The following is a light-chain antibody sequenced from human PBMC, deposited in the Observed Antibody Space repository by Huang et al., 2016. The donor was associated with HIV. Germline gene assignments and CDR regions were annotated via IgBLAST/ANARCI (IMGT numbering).Light chain of an antibody. CDR2: GAS. Sequence: EIVLTQSPGTLSLSPGERATLSCRASQSVGNYLAWYQQKPGQAPRLLIYGASTRVTGIPDRLSGGGSGTDFTLSISRLEPEDFAVYYCQQYERPPDTFGPGTKVNSK. J-gene: IGKJ3*01. CDR3: QQYERPPDT. V-gene: IGKV3-20*01. CDR1: QSVGNY.